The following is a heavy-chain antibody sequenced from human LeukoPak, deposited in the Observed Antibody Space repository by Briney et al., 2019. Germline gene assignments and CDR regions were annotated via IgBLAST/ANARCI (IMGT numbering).Heavy chain of an antibody. Sequence: SETLSLTCTVSGGSISSYYWSWIRQPAGKGMEWIGRIYTSGSTNYNPSLKSRVTMSVDTSKNQFSLKLSSVTAADTAVYYCARVPQYCTGGSCYPTYSFDYRGQGTLVTVSS. CDR2: IYTSGST. V-gene: IGHV4-4*07. D-gene: IGHD2-15*01. CDR1: GGSISSYY. CDR3: ARVPQYCTGGSCYPTYSFDY. J-gene: IGHJ4*02.